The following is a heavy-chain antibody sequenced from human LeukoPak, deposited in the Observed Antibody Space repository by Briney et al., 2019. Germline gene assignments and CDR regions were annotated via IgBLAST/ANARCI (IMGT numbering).Heavy chain of an antibody. Sequence: GGSLRLSCAASGFRFNSHGMHWVRQAPGKGLEWVAFIRFDETDKYYIDSVKGRFSISRDNSKNTLSLQMNSLRTEDTALYYCARDQGGYSYGAFDYWGQGTLVTVS. D-gene: IGHD5-18*01. CDR1: GFRFNSHG. CDR3: ARDQGGYSYGAFDY. V-gene: IGHV3-30*02. J-gene: IGHJ4*02. CDR2: IRFDETDK.